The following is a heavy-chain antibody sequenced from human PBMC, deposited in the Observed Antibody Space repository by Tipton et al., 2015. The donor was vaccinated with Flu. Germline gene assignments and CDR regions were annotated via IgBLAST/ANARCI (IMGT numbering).Heavy chain of an antibody. CDR2: VKSKIDGGAT. CDR1: GFTFSNVY. J-gene: IGHJ5*02. Sequence: GSLRLSCAASGFTFSNVYMNWIRQAPGKGLEWVGRVKSKIDGGATEYAAPVKGRFTISRDDSRNTLYLQTNTLKTEDTAVYYCVKYSSSYYFDPWGQGTLVTVSS. V-gene: IGHV3-15*01. CDR3: VKYSSSYYFDP. D-gene: IGHD3-22*01.